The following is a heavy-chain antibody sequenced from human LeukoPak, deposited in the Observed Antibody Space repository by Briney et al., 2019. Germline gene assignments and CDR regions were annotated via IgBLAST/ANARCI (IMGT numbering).Heavy chain of an antibody. V-gene: IGHV1-69*13. CDR2: IIPIFGTA. Sequence: SVKVSCKASGGTFSSYAISWVRQAPGQGLEWMGGIIPIFGTANYAQKFQGRVTITADESTSTAYMELRSLRSDDTAVYYCARVQGDYYFDYWGQGTLVTVSS. D-gene: IGHD3-10*01. J-gene: IGHJ4*02. CDR3: ARVQGDYYFDY. CDR1: GGTFSSYA.